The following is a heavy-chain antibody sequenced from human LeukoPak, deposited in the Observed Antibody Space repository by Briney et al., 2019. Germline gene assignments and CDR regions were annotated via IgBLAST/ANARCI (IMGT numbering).Heavy chain of an antibody. J-gene: IGHJ4*02. CDR2: IYYSGST. V-gene: IGHV4-61*08. Sequence: PSETLSLTCAVSGGSISSGGYSWSWIRQPPGKGLEWIGYIYYSGSTNYNPSLKSRVTISVDTSKNQFSLKLSSVTAADTAVYYCARHTRDYYDLGTQFDYWGQGTLVTVSS. D-gene: IGHD3-22*01. CDR1: GGSISSGGYS. CDR3: ARHTRDYYDLGTQFDY.